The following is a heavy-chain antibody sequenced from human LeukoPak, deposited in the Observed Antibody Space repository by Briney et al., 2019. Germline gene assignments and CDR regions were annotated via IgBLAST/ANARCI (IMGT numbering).Heavy chain of an antibody. V-gene: IGHV3-21*01. CDR3: ARDVLGEITMDV. D-gene: IGHD3-10*01. CDR1: GFTFCRYS. J-gene: IGHJ6*03. CDR2: ISTSSSYI. Sequence: GGALRLSCAASGFTFCRYSMTWVRQAPGQGREWGSSISTSSSYIYYADSLKGRFTISRDKAKNSLYLQMNRLRAEDTAVYYCARDVLGEITMDVWGKGTTVTVCS.